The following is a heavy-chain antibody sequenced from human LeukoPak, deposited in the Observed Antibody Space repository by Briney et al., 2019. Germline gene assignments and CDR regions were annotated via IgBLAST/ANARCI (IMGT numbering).Heavy chain of an antibody. CDR1: GGSISSYY. CDR3: ARESIAGFDP. V-gene: IGHV4-59*01. CDR2: IYYSGST. J-gene: IGHJ5*02. D-gene: IGHD6-6*01. Sequence: PSETLSLTCTVSGGSISSYYWSWIRQPPGKGLEWIGYIYYSGSTNYNPSLESRVTISVDTSKNQFSLKLSAVTAADTAVYYCARESIAGFDPWGQGTLVTVSS.